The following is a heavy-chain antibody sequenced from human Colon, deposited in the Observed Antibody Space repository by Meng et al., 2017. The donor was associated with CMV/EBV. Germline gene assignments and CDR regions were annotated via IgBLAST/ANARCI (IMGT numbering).Heavy chain of an antibody. J-gene: IGHJ4*02. CDR1: GGSITQNY. CDR2: TYYSGST. D-gene: IGHD3-10*01. Sequence: GSLRLSCAVSGGSITQNYWSWSRQSPGKGLGWKGYTYYSGSTNYNPSLKSRVTISVEPSKYQFSLNLTSVTAADTAVYYCARAARDRIHYSGSGSYFDSWGQGTLVTVSS. CDR3: ARAARDRIHYSGSGSYFDS. V-gene: IGHV4-59*01.